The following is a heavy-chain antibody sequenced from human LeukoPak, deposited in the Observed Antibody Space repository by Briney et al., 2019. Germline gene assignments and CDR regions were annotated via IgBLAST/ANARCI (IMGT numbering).Heavy chain of an antibody. CDR1: GGSISSYY. Sequence: PSETLSLTCTVSGGSISSYYWSWIRQPPGKGLEWVGYIYYSGSTNYNPSLKSRVTISVDTSKNQFSLKLSSVAAADTAVYYCARGLSPAAPAGWGQGTLVTVSS. D-gene: IGHD2-2*01. CDR2: IYYSGST. J-gene: IGHJ4*02. CDR3: ARGLSPAAPAG. V-gene: IGHV4-59*13.